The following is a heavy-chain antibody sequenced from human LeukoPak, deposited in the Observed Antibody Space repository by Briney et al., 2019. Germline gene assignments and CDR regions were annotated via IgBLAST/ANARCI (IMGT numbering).Heavy chain of an antibody. CDR3: TRGAGWLIDY. D-gene: IGHD3-16*01. J-gene: IGHJ4*02. CDR1: GGSFSGYY. V-gene: IGHV4-34*01. Sequence: SETLSLTCAVYGGSFSGYYWSWIRQPPGKGLEWIGEINHSGSTNYNPSLKSRVTISADTSRNQFSLKLNSLTTADTAVYYCTRGAGWLIDYWGQGILVTVSS. CDR2: INHSGST.